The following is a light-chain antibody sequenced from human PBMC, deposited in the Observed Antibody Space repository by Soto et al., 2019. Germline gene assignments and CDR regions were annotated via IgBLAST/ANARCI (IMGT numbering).Light chain of an antibody. J-gene: IGLJ2*01. CDR1: SSDVGAYNY. V-gene: IGLV2-8*01. CDR2: DVS. CDR3: NSFAGSAHVV. Sequence: QSALAQPPSASGSPGQSVTISCTGTSSDVGAYNYVSWYQQHPGKAPKLIIYDVSQRPSGVPDRFSGSKSGNTASLTVSGLQAEDEGVYYCNSFAGSAHVVFGGGTKLTVL.